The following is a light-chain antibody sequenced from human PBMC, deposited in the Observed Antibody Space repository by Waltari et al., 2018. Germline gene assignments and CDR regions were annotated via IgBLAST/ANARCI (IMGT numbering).Light chain of an antibody. V-gene: IGLV3-21*02. Sequence: SYVLTQPPSVSVAPGPTARLPCGGNNIGSNAVHWYQLKPGQAPLLDMYDDNYRPSGIPDRFSGSNSGNTAALSISRVEAGDEADYYCQVWDDDSKHYVFGTGTTVTVL. CDR1: NIGSNA. CDR3: QVWDDDSKHYV. J-gene: IGLJ1*01. CDR2: DDN.